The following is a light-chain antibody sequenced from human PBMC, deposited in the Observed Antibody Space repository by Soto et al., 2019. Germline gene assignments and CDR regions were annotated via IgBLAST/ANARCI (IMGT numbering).Light chain of an antibody. Sequence: DIVLTQSPGTLSLSPGERATLSCRASQIVSSSYLAWYQQKPGQAPRLLIYGESSRATGIPDRFSGSGSGRDFSLAIRRLEPEDSAVYYCQQYGSSPPITFGQGTRLEIK. V-gene: IGKV3-20*01. J-gene: IGKJ5*01. CDR3: QQYGSSPPIT. CDR2: GES. CDR1: QIVSSSY.